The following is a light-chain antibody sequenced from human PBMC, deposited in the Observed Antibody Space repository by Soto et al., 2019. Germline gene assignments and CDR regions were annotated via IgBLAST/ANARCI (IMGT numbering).Light chain of an antibody. CDR3: CSYAGSSSLYV. J-gene: IGLJ1*01. CDR1: SSAVGSYNL. CDR2: EVS. V-gene: IGLV2-23*02. Sequence: SALTKPASVSGSPGQSITISCTGTSSAVGSYNLVSWYQQHPGKAPKLMIYEVSKRPSGVSNRFSGSKSGNTASLTISGLQAEDEADYYCCSYAGSSSLYVFGTGTKVTVL.